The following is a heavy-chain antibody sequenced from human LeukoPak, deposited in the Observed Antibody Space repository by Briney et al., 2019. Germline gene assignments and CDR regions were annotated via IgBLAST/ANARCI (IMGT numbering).Heavy chain of an antibody. CDR2: YVVGSGNT. CDR1: GFTITSSA. D-gene: IGHD3-9*01. Sequence: GTSVKVSCKASGFTITSSAVQRVRQARGQRLEGIGWYVVGSGNTNYAQKFQERVTIARDMSTSKAYMELSSLRSEDTAVYYCAAGGQLRYFDWLLPEPYYFDYWGQGTLVTVSS. V-gene: IGHV1-58*01. CDR3: AAGGQLRYFDWLLPEPYYFDY. J-gene: IGHJ4*02.